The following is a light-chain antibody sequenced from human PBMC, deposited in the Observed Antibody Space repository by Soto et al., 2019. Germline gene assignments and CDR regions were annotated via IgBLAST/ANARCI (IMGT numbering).Light chain of an antibody. V-gene: IGKV3-15*01. CDR1: QRVRRN. CDR2: DVS. J-gene: IGKJ2*01. CDR3: QQYNGWPPYT. Sequence: ETVMTQSPATLSVSPGKGPTLSCGASQRVRRNSAWYHQKPGQPPRLLIFDVSTRATGIPARFRGSASGTEFTLTISSLQSEDFAIDYCQQYNGWPPYTFGQGSKLEIK.